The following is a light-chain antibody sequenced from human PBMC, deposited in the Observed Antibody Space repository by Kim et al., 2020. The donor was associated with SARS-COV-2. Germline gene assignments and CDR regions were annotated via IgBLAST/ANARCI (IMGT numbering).Light chain of an antibody. J-gene: IGKJ1*01. CDR2: ETS. Sequence: AAVRDRVTITCRESQGINSYLNWYQQKPGKAPKLLIYETSSLQHGVPSRLSGSGSETDFTLTISSLQPEDFAIYYCQQTYSTPPTFGQGTKVDIK. CDR1: QGINSY. CDR3: QQTYSTPPT. V-gene: IGKV1-39*01.